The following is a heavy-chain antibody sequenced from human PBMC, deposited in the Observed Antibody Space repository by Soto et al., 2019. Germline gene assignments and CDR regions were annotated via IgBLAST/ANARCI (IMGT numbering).Heavy chain of an antibody. CDR3: GSANNISYVRSHKHKSEATSRRHIILRLNSVTALYTAVNYLTRERGAISASGINRATYSDYDMDV. Sequence: GGSLRLSCAASGFTFSNYGMHWARQAPGKGLEWVAAILYDGSNKYYADSVKGRFTISRDNSKNTLYLQMNSLRAEDTAIYYWGSANNISYVRSHKHKSEATSRRHIILRLNSVTALYTAVNYLTRERGAISASGINRATYSDYDMDVWGQGTTVTVSS. CDR1: GFTFSNYG. J-gene: IGHJ6*02. V-gene: IGHV3-33*01. D-gene: IGHD2-21*02. CDR2: ILYDGSNK.